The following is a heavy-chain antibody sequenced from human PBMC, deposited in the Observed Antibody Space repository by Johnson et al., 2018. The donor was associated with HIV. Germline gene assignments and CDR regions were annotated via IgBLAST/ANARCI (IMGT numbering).Heavy chain of an antibody. CDR1: GFTFSSYA. V-gene: IGHV3-30*04. CDR3: ARVSDDYGGNPAAWGAFDV. J-gene: IGHJ3*01. CDR2: ISYDGSEK. D-gene: IGHD4-23*01. Sequence: QMQLVESGGGVVQPGRSLRLSCAASGFTFSSYAMHWVRQAPGKGLEWVAVISYDGSEKYFADSVKGRFTISRDSSKNTLYLQMNSLRAEDTALYYCARVSDDYGGNPAAWGAFDVWGQGTMVTVSS.